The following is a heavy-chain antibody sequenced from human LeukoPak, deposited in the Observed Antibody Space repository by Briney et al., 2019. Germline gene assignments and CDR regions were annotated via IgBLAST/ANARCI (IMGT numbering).Heavy chain of an antibody. J-gene: IGHJ4*02. CDR2: INPNSGGT. CDR3: ARIGNYFGSGSPNAPYFDY. V-gene: IGHV1-2*04. Sequence: ASVKVSCKASGYTFTGYYMHWVRQAPGQGLEWMGWINPNSGGTNYAQKFQGWVTMTRDTSISTAYMELSRLRSDDTAVYYCARIGNYFGSGSPNAPYFDYWGQGTLVTVSS. D-gene: IGHD3-10*01. CDR1: GYTFTGYY.